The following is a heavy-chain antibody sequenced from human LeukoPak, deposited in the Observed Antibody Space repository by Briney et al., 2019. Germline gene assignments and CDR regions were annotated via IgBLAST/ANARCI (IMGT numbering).Heavy chain of an antibody. CDR3: ARNVVVVPAAIRGCWFDP. Sequence: RASVKVSCKASGGTFSSYAISWVRQAPGQGLEWMGGIIPIFGTANYAQKFQGRVTITTDESTSTAYMELSSLRSEDTAVYYCARNVVVVPAAIRGCWFDPWDQGTLVTVSS. CDR1: GGTFSSYA. V-gene: IGHV1-69*05. D-gene: IGHD2-2*02. CDR2: IIPIFGTA. J-gene: IGHJ5*02.